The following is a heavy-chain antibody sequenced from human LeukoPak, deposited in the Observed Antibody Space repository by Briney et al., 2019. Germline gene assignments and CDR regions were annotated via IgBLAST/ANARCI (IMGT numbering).Heavy chain of an antibody. V-gene: IGHV3-23*01. CDR1: GFTFSSYA. CDR2: ISGTTGTI. Sequence: GGSLRLSCAASGFTFSSYAMSWVRQAPGKGLEWVSTISGTTGTIYYAYSVKGRFSIPRDNSKNTLYLQMKSLRAEDTAEYHCARVKGYFDSGNYFGFFDFWGQGTLVTVSS. J-gene: IGHJ4*02. D-gene: IGHD3-10*01. CDR3: ARVKGYFDSGNYFGFFDF.